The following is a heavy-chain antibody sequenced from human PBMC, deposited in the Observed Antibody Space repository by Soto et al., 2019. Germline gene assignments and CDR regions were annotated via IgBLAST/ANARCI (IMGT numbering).Heavy chain of an antibody. Sequence: SLRLSCAASGFTVSSHYMSWVRQAPGKGLEWVSVTYTGGSTDFADSVKGRFTISGDNSNNTLFLQMNSLRAEDTATYYCVRGYPEVDFDFWGLGILVTVSS. J-gene: IGHJ4*02. CDR3: VRGYPEVDFDF. CDR2: TYTGGST. V-gene: IGHV3-53*01. CDR1: GFTVSSHY. D-gene: IGHD2-2*01.